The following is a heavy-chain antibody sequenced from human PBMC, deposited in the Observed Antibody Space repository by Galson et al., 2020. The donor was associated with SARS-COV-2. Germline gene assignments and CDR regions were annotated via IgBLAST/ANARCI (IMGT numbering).Heavy chain of an antibody. CDR2: IYYSGST. J-gene: IGHJ3*02. Sequence: SETLSLTCTVSGGSISSSSYYWGWIRQPPGKGLEWIGSIYYSGSTYYNPSLKSRVTISVDTSKNQFSLKLSSVTAADTAVYYCATDSGSYSRAFDIWGQGTMVTVSS. D-gene: IGHD1-26*01. CDR1: GGSISSSSYY. V-gene: IGHV4-39*07. CDR3: ATDSGSYSRAFDI.